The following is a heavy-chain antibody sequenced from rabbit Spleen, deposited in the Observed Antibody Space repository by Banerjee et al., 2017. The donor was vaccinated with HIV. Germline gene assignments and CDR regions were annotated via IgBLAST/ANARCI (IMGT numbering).Heavy chain of an antibody. Sequence: QEQLVESGGGLVQPGGSLKLSCKASGFDCSNYGVTWVRQAPGKGLEWIACIDSGSSGFTYFATWAKGRFTISKTSSTTVTLQMTRLTAADTATYFCARDTSSSFSSYGMDLWGPGTLVTVS. D-gene: IGHD1-1*01. CDR2: IDSGSSGFT. CDR3: ARDTSSSFSSYGMDL. V-gene: IGHV1S45*01. CDR1: GFDCSNYG. J-gene: IGHJ6*01.